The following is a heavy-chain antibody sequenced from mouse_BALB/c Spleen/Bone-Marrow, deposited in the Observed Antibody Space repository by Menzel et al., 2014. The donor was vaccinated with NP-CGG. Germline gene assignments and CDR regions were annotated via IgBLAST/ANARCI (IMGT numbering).Heavy chain of an antibody. Sequence: DVKLQESGGGLVQPGGSLKLSCAASGFDFSRYWMSWVRQAPGKGLEWIGEINPDSRTINYTPSLKDKFIISRDTAKNTLYLQMSKVRSEDTALYYCASNWDVGFAYWGQGTLVTVSA. J-gene: IGHJ3*01. CDR2: INPDSRTI. CDR1: GFDFSRYW. D-gene: IGHD4-1*01. V-gene: IGHV4-1*02. CDR3: ASNWDVGFAY.